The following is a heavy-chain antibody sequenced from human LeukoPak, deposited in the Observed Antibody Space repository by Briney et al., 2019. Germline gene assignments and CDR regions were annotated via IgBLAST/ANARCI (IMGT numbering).Heavy chain of an antibody. J-gene: IGHJ4*02. CDR1: GGSISSYY. V-gene: IGHV4-59*01. CDR2: IYYSGST. CDR3: AASPYYGSGSYYEAPFDY. Sequence: SETLSLTCTVSGGSISSYYWSWIRQPPGKGLEWIGYIYYSGSTNYNPSLKSRVTISVDTPKNQFSLKLSSVTAADTAVYYCAASPYYGSGSYYEAPFDYWGQGTLVTVSS. D-gene: IGHD3-10*01.